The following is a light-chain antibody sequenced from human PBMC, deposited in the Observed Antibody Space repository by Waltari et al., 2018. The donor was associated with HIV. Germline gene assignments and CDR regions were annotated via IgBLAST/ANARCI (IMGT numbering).Light chain of an antibody. J-gene: IGKJ4*01. CDR1: QGVSSNY. CDR3: HQYGGSPLT. CDR2: GAS. V-gene: IGKV3-20*01. Sequence: ETVLTQSPGTLSLSPGERATLSCRARQGVSSNYFAWYQQRPGQAPRLLIYGASFRATGIPDRFSGSGSGTDFTLTITRREPDDFAVYYCHQYGGSPLTFGGGTKVEIK.